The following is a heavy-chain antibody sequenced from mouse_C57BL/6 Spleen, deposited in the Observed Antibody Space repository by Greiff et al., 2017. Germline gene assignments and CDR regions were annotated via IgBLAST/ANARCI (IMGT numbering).Heavy chain of an antibody. CDR2: IRNKANGDTT. V-gene: IGHV7-3*01. CDR1: GFTFTDYY. Sequence: DVHLVESGGGLVQPGGSLSLSCAASGFTFTDYYMSWVRQPPGKALEWLGFIRNKANGDTTEYSASVKGRFTISSDNSQSILFLQMNALRAEDSATYYCARAVYYDYGGYFDVWGTGTTVTVSS. CDR3: ARAVYYDYGGYFDV. J-gene: IGHJ1*03. D-gene: IGHD2-4*01.